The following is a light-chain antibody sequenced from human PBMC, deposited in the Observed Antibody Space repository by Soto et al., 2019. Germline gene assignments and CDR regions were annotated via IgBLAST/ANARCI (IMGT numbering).Light chain of an antibody. CDR1: QSVSSN. J-gene: IGKJ2*01. V-gene: IGKV3-15*01. Sequence: EIVMTQSPATLSVSPGERATLSCRASQSVSSNVACSQQKPGQTPRLLIYGASTRATGIPARFSGSVSGTEVTLTISSLQSEDFAVYYGQEYNNWPPMYTGGQGTKLEIK. CDR2: GAS. CDR3: QEYNNWPPMYT.